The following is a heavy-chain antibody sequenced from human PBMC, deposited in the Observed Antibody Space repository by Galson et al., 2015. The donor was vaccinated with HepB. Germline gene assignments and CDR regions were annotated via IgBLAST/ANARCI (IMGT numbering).Heavy chain of an antibody. Sequence: SVKVSCKASGYTFTSYDINWVRQATGQGLEWMGWMNPNSGNTGYALKFQGRVTMTRNTSTSTAYMELSSLRSEDTAVYYCARGVGGYSGYDLGEAPYYFDYWGQGTLVTVSS. CDR3: ARGVGGYSGYDLGEAPYYFDY. D-gene: IGHD5-12*01. CDR1: GYTFTSYD. CDR2: MNPNSGNT. J-gene: IGHJ4*02. V-gene: IGHV1-8*01.